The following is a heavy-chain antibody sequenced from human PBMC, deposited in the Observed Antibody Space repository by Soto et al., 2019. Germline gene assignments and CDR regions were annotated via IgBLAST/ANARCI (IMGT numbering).Heavy chain of an antibody. V-gene: IGHV1-69*06. Sequence: SVKVSCKASGGTFSSYAISWVRQAPGQGLEWMGGIIPIFGTANYAQKFQGRVTITADKSTSTAYMELSSLRSEDTAVYYCARDRSYDYVWGSYREKSYYFDYWGQGTLVTVSS. CDR3: ARDRSYDYVWGSYREKSYYFDY. D-gene: IGHD3-16*02. CDR2: IIPIFGTA. CDR1: GGTFSSYA. J-gene: IGHJ4*02.